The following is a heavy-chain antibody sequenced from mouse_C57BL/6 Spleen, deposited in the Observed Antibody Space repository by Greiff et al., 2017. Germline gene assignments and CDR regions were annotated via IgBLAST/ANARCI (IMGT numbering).Heavy chain of an antibody. CDR1: GYAFSSSW. CDR3: ARYYYGSSYEMGY. D-gene: IGHD1-1*01. CDR2: IYPGDGDT. J-gene: IGHJ4*01. V-gene: IGHV1-82*01. Sequence: QVQLQQSGPELVKPGASVKISCKASGYAFSSSWMNWVKQRPGQGLEWIGRIYPGDGDTNYNGKFKGKATLTADKSSSTAYMQRSSLPSEDSAVYFCARYYYGSSYEMGYWGQGTSVTVSS.